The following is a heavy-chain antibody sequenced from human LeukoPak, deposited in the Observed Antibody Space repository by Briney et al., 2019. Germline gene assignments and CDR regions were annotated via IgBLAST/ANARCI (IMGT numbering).Heavy chain of an antibody. D-gene: IGHD3-22*01. CDR2: FSVSDATT. CDR1: GFTFSTYA. V-gene: IGHV3-23*01. Sequence: HSGGSLRLSCAASGFTFSTYAMSWVRQAPGRGLEWVSGFSVSDATTYYADSVKGRFTISRDNSKNTLYLQIASLRAEDTAVYYCAKDVAYDSSGYYFEHDAFDIWGQGTMVTVSS. CDR3: AKDVAYDSSGYYFEHDAFDI. J-gene: IGHJ3*02.